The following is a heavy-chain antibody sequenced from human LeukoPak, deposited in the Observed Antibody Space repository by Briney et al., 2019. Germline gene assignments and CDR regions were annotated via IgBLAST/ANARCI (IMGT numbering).Heavy chain of an antibody. CDR2: INHSGIT. V-gene: IGHV4-34*01. Sequence: SETLSLTCDVYVGSFSGYYWSWIRQPPGKGLEWIGEINHSGITNYNPSLKSRVTISVDTSKNQFSLKLSSVTAADTAVYYCARATRYYDILTGYRPYYFDYWGQGTLVTVSS. CDR1: VGSFSGYY. CDR3: ARATRYYDILTGYRPYYFDY. J-gene: IGHJ4*02. D-gene: IGHD3-9*01.